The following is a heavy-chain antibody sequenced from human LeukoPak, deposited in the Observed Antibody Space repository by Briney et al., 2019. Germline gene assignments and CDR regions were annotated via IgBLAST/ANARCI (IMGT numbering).Heavy chain of an antibody. J-gene: IGHJ4*02. CDR2: ISGYNGDT. CDR3: ARVPRPRDPTSSAAHQPFDY. CDR1: GYTFSNFG. Sequence: ASVKVSCKASGYTFSNFGISWVRQAPGQGLEWMGWISGYNGDTNYAQKLQDRVTMTTDTSTSTAYMELRSLRSDDTAVYYCARVPRPRDPTSSAAHQPFDYWGQGTLVIVSS. V-gene: IGHV1-18*01. D-gene: IGHD2-2*01.